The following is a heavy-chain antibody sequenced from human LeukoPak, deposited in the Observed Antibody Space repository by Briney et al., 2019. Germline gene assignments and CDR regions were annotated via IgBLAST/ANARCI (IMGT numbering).Heavy chain of an antibody. CDR2: IYYSGST. J-gene: IGHJ4*02. V-gene: IGHV4-39*02. CDR1: GGSISSSSYY. D-gene: IGHD3-16*01. CDR3: ARDPNPVAGVNFDY. Sequence: PSETLSLTCTVSGGSISSSSYYWGWFRQPPGKGLEWIGSIYYSGSTYYNPSLKSRVTISVDTSKNQFSLKLSSVTAADTAVYYCARDPNPVAGVNFDYWGQGSLVTVSS.